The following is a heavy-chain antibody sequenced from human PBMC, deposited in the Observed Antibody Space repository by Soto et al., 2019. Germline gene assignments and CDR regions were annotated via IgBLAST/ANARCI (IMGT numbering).Heavy chain of an antibody. J-gene: IGHJ4*02. CDR1: GFTFSSYG. V-gene: IGHV3-33*01. D-gene: IGHD5-18*01. CDR2: IWYDGSNK. CDR3: ARDRGYSYGLDY. Sequence: QVQLVESGGGVVQPGRSLRLSCAASGFTFSSYGMHWVRQAPGKGLEWVAVIWYDGSNKYYADSVKGRFTISRDNSKNTLYLQMNSLRAEDTAVYYCARDRGYSYGLDYWGQGTLVTXSS.